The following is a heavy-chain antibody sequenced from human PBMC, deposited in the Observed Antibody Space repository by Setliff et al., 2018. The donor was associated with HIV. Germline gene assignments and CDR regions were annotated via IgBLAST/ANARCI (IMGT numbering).Heavy chain of an antibody. CDR1: ELTFSNYA. CDR2: LSGSGGST. V-gene: IGHV3-23*01. J-gene: IGHJ1*01. CDR3: AQAQTSVSGSYYQYLQH. D-gene: IGHD3-10*01. Sequence: PGESLRLSCAASELTFSNYAMTWVRQAPGKGLEWVSSLSGSGGSTYYADSVKGRFTISRDNSKNTLYLRMNSLRAEDTAVYYCAQAQTSVSGSYYQYLQHWGQGTLVTVSS.